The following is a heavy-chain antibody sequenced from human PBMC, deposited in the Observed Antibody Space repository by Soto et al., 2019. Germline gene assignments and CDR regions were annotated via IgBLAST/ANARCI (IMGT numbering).Heavy chain of an antibody. CDR2: IHHSGST. CDR3: ARTNNGYRSGWYNSFDT. V-gene: IGHV4-4*02. D-gene: IGHD6-19*01. CDR1: GDSIDSNHW. J-gene: IGHJ5*02. Sequence: QVQLQESGPGLVKPSGTLSLTCAVSGDSIDSNHWWSWVRQPPGKGLEWIGEIHHSGSTNYNPSRKNRVTTSVDKSKNQVALNLTSVTAADTAFYYCARTNNGYRSGWYNSFDTWGQGTLVTVSS.